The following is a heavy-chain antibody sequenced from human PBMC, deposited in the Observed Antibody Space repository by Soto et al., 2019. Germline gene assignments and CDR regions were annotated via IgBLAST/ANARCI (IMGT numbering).Heavy chain of an antibody. V-gene: IGHV1-69*12. CDR1: GGTFSSYA. D-gene: IGHD1-1*01. CDR2: IIPIFGTA. Sequence: QVPLVQSGAEVKKPGSSVKVSCKASGGTFSSYAISWVRQAPGQGLEWMGGIIPIFGTANYAQKFQGRVSITADESTSTAYRELSSLRSEDTSVYYCARPVQLARRSYYRYYGMDVWGQGTTVTVSS. CDR3: ARPVQLARRSYYRYYGMDV. J-gene: IGHJ6*02.